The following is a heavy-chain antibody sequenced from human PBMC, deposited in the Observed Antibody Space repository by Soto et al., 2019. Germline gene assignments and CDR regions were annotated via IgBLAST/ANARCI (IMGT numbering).Heavy chain of an antibody. J-gene: IGHJ6*02. CDR1: GFTFSSYG. D-gene: IGHD3-10*01. CDR3: ASGNSPLYYGSDYGMDV. V-gene: IGHV3-33*01. CDR2: IWYDGSNK. Sequence: QVQLVESGGGVVQPGRSLRLSCAASGFTFSSYGMHWVRQAPGKGLEWVAVIWYDGSNKYYADSVKGRFTISRDNSKNTRYLQMNSLRAEDTAVYYCASGNSPLYYGSDYGMDVWGQGTTVTVT.